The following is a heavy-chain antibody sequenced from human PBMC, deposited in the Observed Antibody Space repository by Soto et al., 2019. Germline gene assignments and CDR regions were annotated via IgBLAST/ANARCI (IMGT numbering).Heavy chain of an antibody. D-gene: IGHD4-17*01. CDR2: IYYSGST. CDR3: ARRYGYAFDI. V-gene: IGHV4-59*01. J-gene: IGHJ3*02. CDR1: GGSISSYY. Sequence: PSETLSLTCTVSGGSISSYYWSWIRQPPGKGLEWIGYIYYSGSTNYNPSLKSRVTISVDTSKNQFSLKLSSVTAADTAVYYCARRYGYAFDIWGQRTVVTVSS.